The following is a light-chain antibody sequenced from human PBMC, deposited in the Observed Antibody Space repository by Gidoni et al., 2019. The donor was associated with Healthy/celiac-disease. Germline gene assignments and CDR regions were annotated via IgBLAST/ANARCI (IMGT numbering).Light chain of an antibody. J-gene: IGKJ1*01. CDR1: QAVSNSY. CDR3: QQYGSSSGA. V-gene: IGKV3-20*01. CDR2: GAS. Sequence: ESVLTQSPGTLSLSPGERATLSCRASQAVSNSYLAWYVQKPGQAPRLLIYGASNRATGTPDWFSGSGSGTDFTLTISRLEPEDFATYYCQQYGSSSGAFXQXTKVEIK.